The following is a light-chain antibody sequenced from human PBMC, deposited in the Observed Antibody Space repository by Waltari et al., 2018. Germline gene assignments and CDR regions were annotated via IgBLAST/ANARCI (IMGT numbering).Light chain of an antibody. V-gene: IGLV1-40*01. CDR2: GTS. Sequence: QSVLTQPPSVSGAPGQRVTISCTGSSSNIGAGYDVHWYQQLPGTAPKLLIYGTSNRPSGVPDRFSGSKSGTPASLAITGLQAEDEADYYCQSYDSSLSRVFGGGTKLTVL. CDR3: QSYDSSLSRV. CDR1: SSNIGAGYD. J-gene: IGLJ3*02.